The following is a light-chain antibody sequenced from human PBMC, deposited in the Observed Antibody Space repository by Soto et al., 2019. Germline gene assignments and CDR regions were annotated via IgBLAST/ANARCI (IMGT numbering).Light chain of an antibody. CDR2: DVN. CDR1: SSDVGAYNF. J-gene: IGLJ1*01. CDR3: SSYTTSTSYV. V-gene: IGLV2-14*01. Sequence: QSALTQPASVSGSPGQSITIPWTGTSSDVGAYNFVSWYQQHPGKAPKLMIYDVNNRPSGVSNRFSGSKSGNAASLTISGLQAEDEADYYCSSYTTSTSYVFGTGTKLTVL.